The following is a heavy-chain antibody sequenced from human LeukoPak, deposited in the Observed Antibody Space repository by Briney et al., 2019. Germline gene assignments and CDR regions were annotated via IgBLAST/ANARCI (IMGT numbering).Heavy chain of an antibody. J-gene: IGHJ1*01. CDR3: AKDLGPSGPSNGGFQH. D-gene: IGHD7-27*01. V-gene: IGHV3-9*01. Sequence: GGSLRLSCAASGFTFDDYAMHWVRQAPGKGLEWVSGISWNSGSIGYADSVKGRFTISRDNAKNSLYLQMNSLRAEDTALYYCAKDLGPSGPSNGGFQHWGQGTLVTVSS. CDR2: ISWNSGSI. CDR1: GFTFDDYA.